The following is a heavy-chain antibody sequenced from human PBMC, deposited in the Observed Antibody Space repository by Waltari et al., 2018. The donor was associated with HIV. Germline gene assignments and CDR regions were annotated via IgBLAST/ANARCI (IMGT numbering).Heavy chain of an antibody. Sequence: SCAASGFTFSDYYMSWIRQAPGKGVEWVSYIISSCSTIYYAAAVKVRCTISRDNAKNSLYLKMNSLRAEDTAVYYWAREGGIAARNYYYYGMDVWGQGTTVTVSS. CDR1: GFTFSDYY. D-gene: IGHD6-6*01. V-gene: IGHV3-11*04. CDR2: IISSCSTI. J-gene: IGHJ6*02. CDR3: AREGGIAARNYYYYGMDV.